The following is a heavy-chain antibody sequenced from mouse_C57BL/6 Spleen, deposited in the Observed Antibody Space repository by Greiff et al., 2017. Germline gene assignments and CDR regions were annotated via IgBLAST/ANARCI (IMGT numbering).Heavy chain of an antibody. D-gene: IGHD1-1*01. CDR1: GFTFSSYT. CDR3: ARHYYGSSSQAMDY. V-gene: IGHV5-9*04. J-gene: IGHJ4*01. Sequence: EVQLVESGGGLVKPGGSLKLSCAASGFTFSSYTMSWVRQTPEKRLEWVATISGGGGNTYYPDSVKGRFTSSRDNAKNTLYLQMSSLRAEDTAMYYCARHYYGSSSQAMDYWGQGTSVTVSS. CDR2: ISGGGGNT.